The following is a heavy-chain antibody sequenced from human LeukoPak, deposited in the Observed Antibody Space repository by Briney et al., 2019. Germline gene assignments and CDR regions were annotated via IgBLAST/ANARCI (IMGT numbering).Heavy chain of an antibody. D-gene: IGHD4-17*01. CDR3: ARDGDYGDPVGAFDI. J-gene: IGHJ3*02. Sequence: GGSLRLSCAASGFTFGSYGMHWVRQAPGKGLEWVAVIWYDGSNKYYADSVKGRFTISRDNSKNTLYLQMNSLRAEDTAVYYCARDGDYGDPVGAFDIWGQGTMVTVSS. CDR2: IWYDGSNK. CDR1: GFTFGSYG. V-gene: IGHV3-33*01.